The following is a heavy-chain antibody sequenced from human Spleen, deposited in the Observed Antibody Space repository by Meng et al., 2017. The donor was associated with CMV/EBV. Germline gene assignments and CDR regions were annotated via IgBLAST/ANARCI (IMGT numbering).Heavy chain of an antibody. Sequence: GGSLRLSCAASGFTVSSNYMSWVRQAPGKGLEWVSVIYSGDSPYYADSVKGRFTISRDNSKNTVYLQMNSLRAEDTAVYYCAREQVEYSSRLNGMDVWGQGTTVTVSS. V-gene: IGHV3-53*01. CDR3: AREQVEYSSRLNGMDV. CDR2: IYSGDSP. D-gene: IGHD4-11*01. CDR1: GFTVSSNY. J-gene: IGHJ6*02.